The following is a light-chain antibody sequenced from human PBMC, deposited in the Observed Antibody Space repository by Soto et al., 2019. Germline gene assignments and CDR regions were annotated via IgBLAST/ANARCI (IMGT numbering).Light chain of an antibody. CDR2: DVS. V-gene: IGLV2-11*01. J-gene: IGLJ1*01. CDR3: CSYAGSYCYV. CDR1: SSDVGDYKY. Sequence: QSALTQPRSVSGSPGQSVTISCTGTSSDVGDYKYVSWYRQHPGKAPKLIIYDVSERPSGVPDRFSGSKSRNTDSLTISGLQAEDEDDYYCCSYAGSYCYVFGTGTKVTVL.